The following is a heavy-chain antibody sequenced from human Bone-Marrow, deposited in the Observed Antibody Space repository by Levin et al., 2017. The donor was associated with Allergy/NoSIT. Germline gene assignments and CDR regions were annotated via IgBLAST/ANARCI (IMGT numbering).Heavy chain of an antibody. CDR3: AKDRDFYGSGSLGN. D-gene: IGHD3-10*01. Sequence: GGSLRLSCAASGFTFSNYAMSWVRQAPGKGLEWVSGISGSGDSTYDGDSVKGRFTISRDNSKNTLYLQMNSLRAEDTAVYYCAKDRDFYGSGSLGNWGQGTLFTVSS. CDR1: GFTFSNYA. V-gene: IGHV3-23*01. J-gene: IGHJ4*02. CDR2: ISGSGDST.